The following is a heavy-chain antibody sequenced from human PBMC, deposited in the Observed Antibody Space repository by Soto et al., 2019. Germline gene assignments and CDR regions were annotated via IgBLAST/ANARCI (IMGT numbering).Heavy chain of an antibody. D-gene: IGHD5-12*01. V-gene: IGHV3-30*04. CDR3: ARDRSSSGYDYGDY. J-gene: IGHJ4*02. CDR1: GFSFNSYA. Sequence: QVQLVESGGGVVQPGRSLRLSCAASGFSFNSYAMHWVRQAPGRGLEWVAVISFDGRNKYYADSVKGRFTISRDNSKYTLYLQMNSLRAEDTAVFYCARDRSSSGYDYGDYWGQGTLVTVSS. CDR2: ISFDGRNK.